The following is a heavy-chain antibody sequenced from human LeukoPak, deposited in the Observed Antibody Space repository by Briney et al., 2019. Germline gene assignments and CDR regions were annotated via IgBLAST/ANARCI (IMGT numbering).Heavy chain of an antibody. Sequence: GAPVKVSCTASVYTFTAYYMHGVRQAPGQGLEGMGWSNPNSGSTNYAQTFQGRVTMTRDTSISTAYLKLSRLRSDDTAVYYCARGPIYYYDSRGAFDIWGQGTMVTVSS. CDR3: ARGPIYYYDSRGAFDI. CDR2: SNPNSGST. J-gene: IGHJ3*02. CDR1: VYTFTAYY. V-gene: IGHV1-2*02. D-gene: IGHD3-22*01.